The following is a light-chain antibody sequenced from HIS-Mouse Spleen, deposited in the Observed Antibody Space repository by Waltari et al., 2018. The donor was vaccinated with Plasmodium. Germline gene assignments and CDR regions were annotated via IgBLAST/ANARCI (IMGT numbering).Light chain of an antibody. J-gene: IGLJ1*01. CDR2: DVS. Sequence: QSALTQPRPVSGSPGQSFTISCTGTSSDVGGYNYVSWYQQHPGKAPKLMIYDVSKRPSGVPDRFSGSKSGNTASLTISGLQAEDEADYYCCSYAGSYTYVFGTGTKVTVL. V-gene: IGLV2-11*01. CDR3: CSYAGSYTYV. CDR1: SSDVGGYNY.